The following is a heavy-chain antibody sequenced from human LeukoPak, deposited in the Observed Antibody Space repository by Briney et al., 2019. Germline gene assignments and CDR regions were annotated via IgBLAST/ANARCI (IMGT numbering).Heavy chain of an antibody. CDR2: IYTSGST. Sequence: SETLSLTCTVSGGSISSGSYYWSCIRQPAGKGLECIGRIYTSGSTNYNPSLKSRVTISVDTSKNQFSLKLSSVTAADTAVYYCAKLYSSGWYYFDYWGQGTLVTVSS. CDR1: GGSISSGSYY. V-gene: IGHV4-61*02. J-gene: IGHJ4*02. D-gene: IGHD6-19*01. CDR3: AKLYSSGWYYFDY.